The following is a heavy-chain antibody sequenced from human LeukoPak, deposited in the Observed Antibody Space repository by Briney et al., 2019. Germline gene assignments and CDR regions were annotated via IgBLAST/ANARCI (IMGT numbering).Heavy chain of an antibody. Sequence: GGSLRLSCAASGFTFSSYGMHWVRQAPGKGLEWVAVIWYDGSNKYYADSVKGRFTISRDNSKNTLYLQMNSLRAEDTAVYYCAGGAYDYSSGFPILYWGQGTLVTVSS. CDR3: AGGAYDYSSGFPILY. V-gene: IGHV3-30*02. CDR2: IWYDGSNK. J-gene: IGHJ4*02. CDR1: GFTFSSYG. D-gene: IGHD6-19*01.